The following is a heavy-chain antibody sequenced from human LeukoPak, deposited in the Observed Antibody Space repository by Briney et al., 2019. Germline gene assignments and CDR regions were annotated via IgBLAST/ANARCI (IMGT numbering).Heavy chain of an antibody. V-gene: IGHV1-2*02. CDR1: GYTFTGYY. J-gene: IGHJ5*02. D-gene: IGHD1-26*01. CDR2: INPNSGGT. CDR3: AREGDSTNWFDP. Sequence: PGGSLRLSCAASGYTFTGYYMHWVRQAPGQGLEWMGWINPNSGGTNYAQKFQGRVTMTRDTSISTAYMELSRLRSDDTAVYYCAREGDSTNWFDPWGQGTLVTVSS.